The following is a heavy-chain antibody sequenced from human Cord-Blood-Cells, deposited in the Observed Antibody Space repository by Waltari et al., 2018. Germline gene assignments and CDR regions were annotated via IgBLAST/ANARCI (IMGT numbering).Heavy chain of an antibody. V-gene: IGHV1-69*01. J-gene: IGHJ4*02. D-gene: IGHD4-4*01. Sequence: QVQLVQSGAEVKQPGSSVKVSSKASGGTFSSYAISWVRQAPGQGLEWMGGIIPIFGTANYAQKFQGRVTLTADEATSTAYMELSSLRSEDTAVYYCASGGRSDYSNYYFDYWGQGTLVTVSA. CDR2: IIPIFGTA. CDR3: ASGGRSDYSNYYFDY. CDR1: GGTFSSYA.